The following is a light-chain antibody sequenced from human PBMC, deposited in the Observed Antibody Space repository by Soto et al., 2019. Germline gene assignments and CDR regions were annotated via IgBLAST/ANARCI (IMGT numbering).Light chain of an antibody. J-gene: IGKJ2*01. CDR3: QQYNSSYT. V-gene: IGKV1-5*01. CDR2: DAS. Sequence: DIQMTQSPSTLSASVGDRVTITCRASQSISSWLAWYQQKPGKAPKLLIYDASSLESGVPSRFSGRGSGTEFTLTISSLQPDDFATYYCQQYNSSYTFGQGTKLEIK. CDR1: QSISSW.